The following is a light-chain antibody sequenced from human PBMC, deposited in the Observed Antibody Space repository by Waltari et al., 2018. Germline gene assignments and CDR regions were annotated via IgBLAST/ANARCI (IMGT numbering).Light chain of an antibody. CDR3: QSFDSDLNAVL. V-gene: IGLV1-40*01. CDR1: SSNIGAGYD. CDR2: RGD. Sequence: QSVLTQPPSVSGAPGQSVTISCTGSSSNIGAGYDVHWYQQIPGSAPNVLIYRGDNRPSGVPGRFAGSKSGTSGSLSVTGLHVEDEADYFCQSFDSDLNAVLFGGGTKLTVL. J-gene: IGLJ2*01.